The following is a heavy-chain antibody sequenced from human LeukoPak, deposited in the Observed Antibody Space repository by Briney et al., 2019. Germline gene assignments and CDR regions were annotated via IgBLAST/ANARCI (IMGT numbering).Heavy chain of an antibody. Sequence: SETLSLTCTVSGGSFSSSSYYWGWIRQPPGKGLEWIRSICYSGTNYNNPSLRSRVSISIDTYKNHFSVKLISETAADTAMYYCASLGTLRSWGQGTLVTVSS. CDR3: ASLGTLRS. CDR2: ICYSGTN. V-gene: IGHV4-39*01. D-gene: IGHD7-27*01. CDR1: GGSFSSSSYY. J-gene: IGHJ5*02.